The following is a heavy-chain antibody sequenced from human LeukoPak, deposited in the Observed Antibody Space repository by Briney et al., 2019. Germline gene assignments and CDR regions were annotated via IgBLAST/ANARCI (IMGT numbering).Heavy chain of an antibody. CDR3: AKTYCSSTSCSEGAFYYFDY. Sequence: GGSLRLSCAASGFTFSSYGMHWVRQAPGKGLEGVAFIRYDGSNKYYADSVKGRFTISRDNSKSTLYLQMNSLRAEDTAVYYCAKTYCSSTSCSEGAFYYFDYWGQGTLVTVSS. D-gene: IGHD2-2*01. CDR1: GFTFSSYG. V-gene: IGHV3-30*02. J-gene: IGHJ4*02. CDR2: IRYDGSNK.